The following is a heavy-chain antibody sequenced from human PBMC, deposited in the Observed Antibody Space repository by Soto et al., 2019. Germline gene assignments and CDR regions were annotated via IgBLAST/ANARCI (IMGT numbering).Heavy chain of an antibody. V-gene: IGHV3-23*01. Sequence: PGGSLRLSCAASGFSFPNYAMTWVRQAPGKGLEWVSSISDVGAATYSADSVKGRFTISRDDSRNTLYLQMDNLRAEDTAVYFCVKGSRPIPNVSGLIYGRXWGQGTRVTVSX. CDR3: VKGSRPIPNVSGLIYGRX. CDR2: ISDVGAAT. J-gene: IGHJ4*02. D-gene: IGHD4-17*01. CDR1: GFSFPNYA.